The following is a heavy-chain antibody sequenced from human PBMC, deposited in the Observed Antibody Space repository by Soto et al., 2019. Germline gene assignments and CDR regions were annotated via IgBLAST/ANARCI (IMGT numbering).Heavy chain of an antibody. J-gene: IGHJ4*02. CDR1: GYTFTTSD. D-gene: IGHD5-12*01. CDR2: MNPNSGNT. CDR3: ARRLGYNRFDY. Sequence: QVQLVQSGAEVKKPGASVKVSCKASGYTFTTSDINWVRQASGQGLEWLGWMNPNSGNTGYAQKFQGRITMTRNTPINTAYMELSSLKSEDTAVYYCARRLGYNRFDYWGQGTLVTVSS. V-gene: IGHV1-8*01.